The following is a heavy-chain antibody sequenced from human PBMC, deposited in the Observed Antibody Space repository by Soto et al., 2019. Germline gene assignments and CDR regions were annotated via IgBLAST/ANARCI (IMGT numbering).Heavy chain of an antibody. CDR3: ARVFELANGETALGFDS. V-gene: IGHV4-59*01. CDR1: GGSIGSYY. Sequence: QVQLQESGPGLVKPSETRSLTCTVSGGSIGSYYWSWIRQPPGKGLEWIGYIYYSGSTNYNPSLKSRVTISVDTSKNQFSLKLSSVTAADTAVYYCARVFELANGETALGFDSWGQGTLVTVSS. D-gene: IGHD4-17*01. CDR2: IYYSGST. J-gene: IGHJ4*02.